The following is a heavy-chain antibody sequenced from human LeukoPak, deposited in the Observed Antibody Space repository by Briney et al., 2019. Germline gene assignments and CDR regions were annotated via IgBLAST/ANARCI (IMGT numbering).Heavy chain of an antibody. J-gene: IGHJ6*03. D-gene: IGHD5-18*01. CDR2: ISGSSGNT. V-gene: IGHV3-23*01. Sequence: PGGSLRLSCAASGFTFSSSAMSWVRQAPGKGLEWVSAISGSSGNTYSADSVKGRFTISRDYSKNTLYLQRNSLRAEDTAVYYCAKGTDTEFYYYYYMDVWGKGTTVTVSS. CDR3: AKGTDTEFYYYYYMDV. CDR1: GFTFSSSA.